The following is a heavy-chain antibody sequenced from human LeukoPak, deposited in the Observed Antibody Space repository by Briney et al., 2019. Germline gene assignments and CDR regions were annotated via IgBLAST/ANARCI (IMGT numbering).Heavy chain of an antibody. D-gene: IGHD6-6*01. Sequence: SETLSLTCTVSGGSISSSSYYWGWIRQPPGKGLEWIGSIYYSGSTYYNPSLKSRVTISVDTSKNQFSLKLSSVTAADTAVYYCARVGIAARLDFDYWGQGTLVTVSS. J-gene: IGHJ4*02. CDR1: GGSISSSSYY. V-gene: IGHV4-39*07. CDR2: IYYSGST. CDR3: ARVGIAARLDFDY.